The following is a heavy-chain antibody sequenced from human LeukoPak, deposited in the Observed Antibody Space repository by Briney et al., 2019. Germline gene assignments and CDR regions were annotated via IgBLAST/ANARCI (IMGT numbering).Heavy chain of an antibody. D-gene: IGHD3-16*01. V-gene: IGHV1-2*02. Sequence: AAVTVSFTSSAYTFTVYCIHWVRQAHGQGLEWMGWINPNSGGTNYAQKFQGRVTMTRDTSISTAYMELSRLRSDDTAVYYCARDPWGGYMDVWGKGTTVTVSS. CDR1: AYTFTVYC. CDR2: INPNSGGT. CDR3: ARDPWGGYMDV. J-gene: IGHJ6*03.